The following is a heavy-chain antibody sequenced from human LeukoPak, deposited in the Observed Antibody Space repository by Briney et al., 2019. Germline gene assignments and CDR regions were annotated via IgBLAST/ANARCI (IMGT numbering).Heavy chain of an antibody. D-gene: IGHD6-13*01. J-gene: IGHJ4*02. CDR3: ARGAEAETSPLDF. CDR1: GYTFPSYA. Sequence: ASVKVSCKASGYTFPSYALNWLRQAPGQGLEWLGWINPKSGAADYAQQFRGRVTMTRDTSINTDYMEMKRVTSDDTAVYYCARGAEAETSPLDFWGQGTLVIVS. V-gene: IGHV1-2*02. CDR2: INPKSGAA.